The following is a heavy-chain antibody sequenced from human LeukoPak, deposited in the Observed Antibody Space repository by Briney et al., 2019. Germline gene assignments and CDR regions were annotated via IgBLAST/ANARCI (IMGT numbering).Heavy chain of an antibody. CDR1: GDSISTYY. J-gene: IGHJ4*02. Sequence: SETLSLTCTVSGDSISTYYWSWIRQPPGKGLEWIGYIYYRVTSDYNPSLKSRVTMSVDMSTRQISLKLSSVTAADTAVYYCARLKATVSIHAYFDYWGQGTLVTVSS. D-gene: IGHD4-17*01. CDR3: ARLKATVSIHAYFDY. V-gene: IGHV4-59*01. CDR2: IYYRVTS.